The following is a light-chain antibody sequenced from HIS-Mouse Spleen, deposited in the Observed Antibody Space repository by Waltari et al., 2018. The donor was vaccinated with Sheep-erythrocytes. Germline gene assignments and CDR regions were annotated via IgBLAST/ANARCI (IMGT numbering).Light chain of an antibody. CDR2: AAS. Sequence: DIQLTQSPSFLSASVGDRVTITCRASQGISSYLAWYQQKPGKAPKRLIYAASTLQSRVPSRFSGSGSGTEFTLTISSLQPGDFATYYCQQLNSYPHTFGQGTKLEIK. CDR3: QQLNSYPHT. V-gene: IGKV1-9*01. J-gene: IGKJ2*01. CDR1: QGISSY.